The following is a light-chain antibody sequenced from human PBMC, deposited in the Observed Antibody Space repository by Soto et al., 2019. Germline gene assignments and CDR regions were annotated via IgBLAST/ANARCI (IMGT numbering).Light chain of an antibody. CDR3: HQYYNTPHT. J-gene: IGKJ2*01. CDR2: KAS. V-gene: IGKV1-5*03. CDR1: QSISDW. Sequence: DIQMTQSPSTLSASVGDRVTITCRASQSISDWLAWYQQKPGKAPKLLIYKASSLQSGVPSRFSGGGSGTEFTLTISSLQAEDVAVYYCHQYYNTPHTFGPGTKLEIK.